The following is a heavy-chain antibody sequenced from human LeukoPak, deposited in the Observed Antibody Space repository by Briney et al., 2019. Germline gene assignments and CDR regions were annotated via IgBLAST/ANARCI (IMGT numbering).Heavy chain of an antibody. CDR2: INPNSGGT. CDR1: GYTFTGYY. D-gene: IGHD3-3*01. CDR3: AREYYDFWSGLGY. J-gene: IGHJ4*02. V-gene: IGHV1-2*02. Sequence: ASVKVSCKASGYTFTGYYMHWVRQAPGQGLEWMGWINPNSGGTNYAQKFQGRVTTTRDTSISTAYMELSRLRSDDTAVYYCAREYYDFWSGLGYWGQGTLVTVSS.